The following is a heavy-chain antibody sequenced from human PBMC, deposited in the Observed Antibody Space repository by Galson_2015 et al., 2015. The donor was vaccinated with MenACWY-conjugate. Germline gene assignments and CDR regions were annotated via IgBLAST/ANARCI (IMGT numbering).Heavy chain of an antibody. D-gene: IGHD7-27*01. J-gene: IGHJ4*02. V-gene: IGHV3-7*03. Sequence: SLRLSCAASGFTLSHYWMSWVRQAPGKGLEWVATIKDDGSETYYVDSVKDRFTISRDNAKNSLSLQMNSLRADDTAVYYRARIPTWGSSFGYFDYWGQGILVAVSS. CDR2: IKDDGSET. CDR3: ARIPTWGSSFGYFDY. CDR1: GFTLSHYW.